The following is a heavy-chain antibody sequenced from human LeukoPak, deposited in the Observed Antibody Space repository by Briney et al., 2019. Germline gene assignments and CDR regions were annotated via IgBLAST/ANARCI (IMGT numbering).Heavy chain of an antibody. Sequence: SETLSLTCTVSGGSISSSGYFWDWIRQPPGKGLEWIGRIYYSGSTYYNPPLKSRVTISVDTSKNQFSLKLSSVTAADTAVYYCARRKVAVTGRVNWFDPWGQGTLVTVSS. CDR3: ARRKVAVTGRVNWFDP. D-gene: IGHD6-19*01. J-gene: IGHJ5*02. V-gene: IGHV4-39*01. CDR2: IYYSGST. CDR1: GGSISSSGYF.